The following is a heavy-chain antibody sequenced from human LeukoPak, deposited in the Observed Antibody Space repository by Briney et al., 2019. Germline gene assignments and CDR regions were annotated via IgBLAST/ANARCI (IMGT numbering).Heavy chain of an antibody. V-gene: IGHV4-34*01. Sequence: SETLSLTCAVYGGSFSGNYWSWIRQPPGKGLEWIGEINHSGSTNYNPSLKSRVTISVDTSKNQFSLKLSSVTAADTAVYYCARLTSFSWYNWFDPWGQGTLVTVSS. CDR3: ARLTSFSWYNWFDP. D-gene: IGHD6-13*01. CDR2: INHSGST. CDR1: GGSFSGNY. J-gene: IGHJ5*02.